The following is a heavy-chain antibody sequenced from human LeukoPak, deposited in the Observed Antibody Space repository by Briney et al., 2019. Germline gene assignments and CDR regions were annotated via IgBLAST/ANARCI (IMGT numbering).Heavy chain of an antibody. J-gene: IGHJ4*02. V-gene: IGHV3-30*02. D-gene: IGHD5-24*01. Sequence: PGQSLRLSCAASGFIFGDYAMHWVRQAPGKGLEWVAFIRYDGSNKYYADSVKGRFTISRDNSKNTLYLQMNSLRAEDTAVYYCAKGNGDGYNTFDYWGQGTLVTVSS. CDR2: IRYDGSNK. CDR3: AKGNGDGYNTFDY. CDR1: GFIFGDYA.